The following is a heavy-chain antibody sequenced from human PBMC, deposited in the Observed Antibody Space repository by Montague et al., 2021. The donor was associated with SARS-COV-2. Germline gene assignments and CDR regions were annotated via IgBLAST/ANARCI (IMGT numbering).Heavy chain of an antibody. CDR2: INHSGCT. CDR1: GGSFSGYY. Sequence: SETLSLTCAVYGGSFSGYYWSWIRQPPGEGLEWCVEINHSGCTNYNPSLKSRVTISVDTSKNHFSLRRSSVTAADTAVYYCARGSWYIVEVTAIRDGYYGMDVWGQGTTVTVSS. J-gene: IGHJ6*02. V-gene: IGHV4-34*01. CDR3: ARGSWYIVEVTAIRDGYYGMDV. D-gene: IGHD2-21*02.